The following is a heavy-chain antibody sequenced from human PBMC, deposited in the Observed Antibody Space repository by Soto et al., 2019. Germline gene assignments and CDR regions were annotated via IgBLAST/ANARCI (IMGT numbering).Heavy chain of an antibody. J-gene: IGHJ6*02. CDR1: GFTFSSYA. Sequence: GGSLRLSCSASGFTFSSYAMHWVRQAPGKGLEYVSAISSNGGSTYYAEYVKGRFTTSRDNSKNTLYLQMSSLRAEDTAVFYCVKVGANYDFWSGYSIPNYYYYGMDVWGQGTTVTVSS. V-gene: IGHV3-64D*08. CDR3: VKVGANYDFWSGYSIPNYYYYGMDV. CDR2: ISSNGGST. D-gene: IGHD3-3*01.